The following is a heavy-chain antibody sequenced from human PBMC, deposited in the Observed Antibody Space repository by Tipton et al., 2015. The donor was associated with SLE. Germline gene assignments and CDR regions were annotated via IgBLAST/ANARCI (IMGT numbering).Heavy chain of an antibody. Sequence: TLSLTCSVSGGSISSYYWSWIRQPPGKGLEWIGEINHSGSTSYIPSLKSRVTISVDTSKNQFSLKLSSVTAADTAVYYCARGQKPQYYYDSSGYYPAYYGMDVWGQGTTVTVSS. CDR2: INHSGST. J-gene: IGHJ6*02. CDR1: GGSISSYY. V-gene: IGHV4-34*01. D-gene: IGHD3-22*01. CDR3: ARGQKPQYYYDSSGYYPAYYGMDV.